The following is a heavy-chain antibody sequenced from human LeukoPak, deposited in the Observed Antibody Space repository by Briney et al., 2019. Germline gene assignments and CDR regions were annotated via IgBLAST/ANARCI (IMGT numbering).Heavy chain of an antibody. Sequence: GGSLRLSCVASGFTFSSYAMSWVREAPGKGVEWVSGISDSAGSTYYADSVKGRFTISRDNSKNTLYLQMNSLRAEDTAVYYCAKWGYCSGGSCQLTQYFQHWGQGTLVTVSS. CDR3: AKWGYCSGGSCQLTQYFQH. CDR2: ISDSAGST. CDR1: GFTFSSYA. V-gene: IGHV3-23*01. J-gene: IGHJ1*01. D-gene: IGHD2-15*01.